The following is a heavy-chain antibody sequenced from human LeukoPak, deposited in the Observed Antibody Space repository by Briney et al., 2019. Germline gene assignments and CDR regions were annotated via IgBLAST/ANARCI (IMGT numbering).Heavy chain of an antibody. V-gene: IGHV3-33*01. Sequence: GGSLRLSCAASGFTFSSYGMHWVRQAPGKGLEWVAVIWYDGSNKYYADSVKGRFTISRDNSKNTLYLQMNSLRAEDTAVYYCARDRVGAPTYAFDIWGQGTMVTVSS. CDR3: ARDRVGAPTYAFDI. CDR1: GFTFSSYG. D-gene: IGHD1-26*01. CDR2: IWYDGSNK. J-gene: IGHJ3*02.